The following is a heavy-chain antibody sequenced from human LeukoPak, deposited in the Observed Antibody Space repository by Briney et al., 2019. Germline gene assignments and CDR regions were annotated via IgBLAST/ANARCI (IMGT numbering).Heavy chain of an antibody. D-gene: IGHD3-22*01. CDR1: GGTFGSYA. CDR2: INPSGGST. CDR3: ARGGYYYDSSGYYEVGGD. Sequence: GASVKVSCKASGGTFGSYAISWVRQAPGQGLEWMGIINPSGGSTSYAQKFQGRVTMTRDTSTSTVYMELSSLRSEDTAVYYCARGGYYYDSSGYYEVGGDWGQGTLVTVSS. J-gene: IGHJ4*02. V-gene: IGHV1-46*01.